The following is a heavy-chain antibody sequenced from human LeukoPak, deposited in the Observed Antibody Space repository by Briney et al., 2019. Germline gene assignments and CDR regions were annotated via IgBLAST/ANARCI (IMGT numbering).Heavy chain of an antibody. J-gene: IGHJ5*02. CDR1: GYSISSGYY. CDR3: ARHLVPAAIPDWFDP. V-gene: IGHV4-38-2*01. Sequence: SETLSLTCAVSGYSISSGYYWGWIRQPPGKGLEWIGRIYHSGSTYYNPSRKSRVTISVDTSKNQFSLKLSSVTAADTAVYYCARHLVPAAIPDWFDPWGQGTLVTVSS. CDR2: IYHSGST. D-gene: IGHD2-2*01.